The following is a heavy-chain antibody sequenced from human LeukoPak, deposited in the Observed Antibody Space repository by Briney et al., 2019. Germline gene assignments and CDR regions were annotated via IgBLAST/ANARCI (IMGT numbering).Heavy chain of an antibody. CDR3: ARAFWGTNFDY. V-gene: IGHV4-34*01. CDR2: INHSGST. J-gene: IGHJ4*02. Sequence: PSETLSLTCAVYGGSFSGYYWSWIRQPPGKGLEWIGEINHSGSTNYNPSLKSRVTISVDTSKNQFSLKLSSVTAADTAVYYCARAFWGTNFDYWGQGTLVTVSS. D-gene: IGHD1-14*01. CDR1: GGSFSGYY.